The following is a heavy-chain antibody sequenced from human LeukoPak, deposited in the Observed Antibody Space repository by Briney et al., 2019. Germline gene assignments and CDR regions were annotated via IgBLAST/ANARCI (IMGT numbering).Heavy chain of an antibody. J-gene: IGHJ4*02. CDR1: GFTFSNAW. CDR2: IKSKTDGGTT. V-gene: IGHV3-15*01. CDR3: TIGAPRAYSGSYSNC. D-gene: IGHD1-26*01. Sequence: KPGGSLRLSCAASGFTFSNAWMSWVRQAPGKGLEWVGRIKSKTDGGTTDYAAPVKGRFTISRDDSQNTLYLQMNSLKTEDTAVYYCTIGAPRAYSGSYSNCWGQGTLVTVPS.